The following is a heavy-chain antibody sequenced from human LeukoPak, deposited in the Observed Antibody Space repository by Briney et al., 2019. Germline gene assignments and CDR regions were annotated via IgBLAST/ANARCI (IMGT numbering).Heavy chain of an antibody. J-gene: IGHJ3*02. D-gene: IGHD3-22*01. CDR3: AKDWDYYDSSGYYFDAFDI. CDR2: ISGSGGST. Sequence: SGGSLRLSCAASGFTFSSYAMSWVRQAPGKGLEWVSAISGSGGSTYYADSVKGRFTISRDNSKNTLYLQMNSLRAEDTAVYYCAKDWDYYDSSGYYFDAFDIWGQGTMVTVSS. V-gene: IGHV3-23*01. CDR1: GFTFSSYA.